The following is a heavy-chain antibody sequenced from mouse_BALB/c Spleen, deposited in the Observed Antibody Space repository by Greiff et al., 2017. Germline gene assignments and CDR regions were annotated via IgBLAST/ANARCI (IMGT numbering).Heavy chain of an antibody. D-gene: IGHD4-1*01. CDR1: GYTFTSYW. CDR2: IYPGDGDT. CDR3: ARGRGLGDY. V-gene: IGHV1-87*01. J-gene: IGHJ2*01. Sequence: QVQLQQSGAELARPGASVKLSCKASGYTFTSYWMQWVKQRPGQGLEWIGAIYPGDGDTRYTQKFKGKATLTADKSSSTAYMQLSSLASEDSAVYYCARGRGLGDYWGQGTTLTVSS.